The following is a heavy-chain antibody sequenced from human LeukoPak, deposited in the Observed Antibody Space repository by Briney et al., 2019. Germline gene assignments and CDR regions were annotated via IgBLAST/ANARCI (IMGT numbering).Heavy chain of an antibody. CDR1: GYTFTGYY. CDR2: INPNSGGT. CDR3: ARGYSIWFGELCWFDP. D-gene: IGHD3-10*01. J-gene: IGHJ5*02. V-gene: IGHV1-2*04. Sequence: ASVKVSCKASGYTFTGYYMHWVRQAPGQGLEWMGWINPNSGGTNYAQKFQGWVTMTRDTSISTAYMELSRLRSDDTAVYYCARGYSIWFGELCWFDPWGQGTLVTVSS.